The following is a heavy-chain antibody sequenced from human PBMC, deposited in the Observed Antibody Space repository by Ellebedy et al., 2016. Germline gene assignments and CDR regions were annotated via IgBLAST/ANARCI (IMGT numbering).Heavy chain of an antibody. CDR3: ARTDIVVVPAAASDENYYYGMDV. CDR1: GGSISSGGYY. CDR2: IYYSGST. J-gene: IGHJ6*02. D-gene: IGHD2-2*01. Sequence: SETLSLXXTVSGGSISSGGYYWSWIRQHPGKGLEWIGYIYYSGSTYYNPSLKSRVTISVDTSKNQFSLKLSSVTAADTAVYYCARTDIVVVPAAASDENYYYGMDVWGQGTTVTVSS. V-gene: IGHV4-31*03.